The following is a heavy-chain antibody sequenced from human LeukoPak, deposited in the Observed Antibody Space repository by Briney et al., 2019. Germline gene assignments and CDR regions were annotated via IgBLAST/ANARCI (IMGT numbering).Heavy chain of an antibody. D-gene: IGHD3/OR15-3a*01. J-gene: IGHJ4*02. V-gene: IGHV3-48*01. CDR3: ARGTYYFDH. Sequence: GGSLRLSCVVSGFTFSSYSMNWVRKAPGKGLEWVSYMSSSSSTIYYADSVKGRFTISRDNAKNSLYLQMNSLRAEDTTVYYCARGTYYFDHWGQGTLVTVSS. CDR1: GFTFSSYS. CDR2: MSSSSSTI.